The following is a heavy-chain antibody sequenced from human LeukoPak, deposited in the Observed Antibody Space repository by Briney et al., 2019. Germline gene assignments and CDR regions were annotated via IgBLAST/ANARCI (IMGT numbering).Heavy chain of an antibody. J-gene: IGHJ4*02. V-gene: IGHV3-23*01. CDR3: ARSLSSRFSGPRRPYYFDS. D-gene: IGHD3-16*02. CDR2: ISSSGGST. Sequence: GGSLRLSCAASGFTFSSYNMNWVRQAPGKGLEWVSGISSSGGSTYYVDSVKGRFTISTDNSKNTLYLQMNSLRAEDTAVYYCARSLSSRFSGPRRPYYFDSWGQGTLVTVSS. CDR1: GFTFSSYN.